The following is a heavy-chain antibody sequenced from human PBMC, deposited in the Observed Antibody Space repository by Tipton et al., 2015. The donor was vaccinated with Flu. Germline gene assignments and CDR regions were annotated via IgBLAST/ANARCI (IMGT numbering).Heavy chain of an antibody. D-gene: IGHD1-1*01. CDR2: IYYSGST. V-gene: IGHV4-59*01. CDR1: GGPISSYY. J-gene: IGHJ4*02. CDR3: ARDMNGEYFDY. Sequence: TLSLTCTVSGGPISSYYWSWIRQPPGKGLEWIGYIYYSGSTNYNPSLKSRVTISVDTSKNQFSLKLSSVTAADTAVYYCARDMNGEYFDYWGQGTLVTVSS.